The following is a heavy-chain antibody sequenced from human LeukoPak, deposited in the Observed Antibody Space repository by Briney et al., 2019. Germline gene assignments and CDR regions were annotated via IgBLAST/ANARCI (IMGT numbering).Heavy chain of an antibody. CDR3: ARAPIVATNFDY. D-gene: IGHD5-12*01. CDR1: GASVSSYS. CDR2: LSYSGST. Sequence: SETLSLTCTVSGASVSSYSWNWIRQAPGKGLEWIGSLSYSGSTNYHSSLESRVTISVDTSKNQFSLKLSSVTAADTAVYYCARAPIVATNFDYWGQGTLVTVSS. V-gene: IGHV4-59*02. J-gene: IGHJ4*02.